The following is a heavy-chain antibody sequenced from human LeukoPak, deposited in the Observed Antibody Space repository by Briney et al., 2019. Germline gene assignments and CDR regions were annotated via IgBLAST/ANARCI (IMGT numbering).Heavy chain of an antibody. Sequence: PSETLSLTCAVYGGSFSGYYWSWIRQPPGKGLEWIGEINHSGSTNYNPSLKSRVTISVDTSKNQFSLKLSSVTAADTAVYYCATLPHIPSLRGQGGKRTLQYEFDYWGQGTLVTVSS. CDR1: GGSFSGYY. CDR2: INHSGST. CDR3: ATLPHIPSLRGQGGKRTLQYEFDY. V-gene: IGHV4-34*01. J-gene: IGHJ4*02. D-gene: IGHD4-11*01.